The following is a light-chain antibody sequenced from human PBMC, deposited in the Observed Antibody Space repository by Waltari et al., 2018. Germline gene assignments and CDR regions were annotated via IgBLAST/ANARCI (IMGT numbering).Light chain of an antibody. CDR2: GAS. J-gene: IGKJ4*01. CDR3: QQSYTTPLT. V-gene: IGKV1-39*01. CDR1: QAINGY. Sequence: DIQVTQSPSSLSAPVGDRVTITCRTSQAINGYLNWYQQQPGKAPKILIYGASNLQSGVPSRFSGSGSGTDFTLTISSLQPEDFATYYCQQSYTTPLTFGGGTKVEIK.